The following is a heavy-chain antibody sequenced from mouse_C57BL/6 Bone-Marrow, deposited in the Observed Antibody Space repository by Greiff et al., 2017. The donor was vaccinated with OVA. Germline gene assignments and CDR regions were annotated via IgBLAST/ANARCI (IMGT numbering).Heavy chain of an antibody. V-gene: IGHV1-55*01. CDR3: ARDPITAD. J-gene: IGHJ2*01. D-gene: IGHD1-1*01. CDR1: GYTFTSYW. CDR2: IYPGSGST. Sequence: QVHVKQPGAELVKPGASVKMSCKASGYTFTSYWITWVKQRPGQGLEWIGDIYPGSGSTNYNEKFKSKATLTVDTSSSTAYMQLSSLTSEDSAVYYCARDPITADWGQGTTLTVSS.